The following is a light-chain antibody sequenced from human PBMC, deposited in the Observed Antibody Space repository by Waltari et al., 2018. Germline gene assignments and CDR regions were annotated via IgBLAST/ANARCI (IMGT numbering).Light chain of an antibody. CDR2: DAS. V-gene: IGKV1-33*01. CDR3: QQYDNVHPT. Sequence: IQLTQSPSSLSASVVDRVTITCRASQDLSNSLAWSQQKPGKAPKLLIYDASTLETGVPPRFSGSGSGTDFIITISSRQPEDVATYYCQQYDNVHPTFGQGTKLEIK. CDR1: QDLSNS. J-gene: IGKJ2*01.